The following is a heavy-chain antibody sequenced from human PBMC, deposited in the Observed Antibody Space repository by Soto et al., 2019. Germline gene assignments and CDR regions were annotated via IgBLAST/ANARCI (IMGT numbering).Heavy chain of an antibody. Sequence: EVQLLESGGGLVQPGGSLRLSCAASGFTFSSYTMNWVRQAPGRGLEWVSAISSSGGTTYYADSVQGRFTISRDNSKRTRSLQMNSLRAEDTAIYYCAKEDVGGYCGGGPCFYDYWGQGTLVTVSS. V-gene: IGHV3-23*01. D-gene: IGHD2-15*01. CDR2: ISSSGGTT. CDR1: GFTFSSYT. J-gene: IGHJ4*02. CDR3: AKEDVGGYCGGGPCFYDY.